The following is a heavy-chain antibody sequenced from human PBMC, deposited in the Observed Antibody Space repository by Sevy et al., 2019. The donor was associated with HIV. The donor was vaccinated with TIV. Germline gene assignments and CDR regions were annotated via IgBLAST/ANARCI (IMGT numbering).Heavy chain of an antibody. CDR3: ARGVSDFWSGPGL. Sequence: LRETLSLTCAVSGGSFSGYYWSWIRQPPGKGLEWIGEINRSGGTNYNPSLKSRVTISVDTSKNQFSLKLSSVTAADTAMYYCARGVSDFWSGPGLWGQGTLVTVSS. V-gene: IGHV4-34*01. CDR2: INRSGGT. D-gene: IGHD3-3*01. J-gene: IGHJ4*02. CDR1: GGSFSGYY.